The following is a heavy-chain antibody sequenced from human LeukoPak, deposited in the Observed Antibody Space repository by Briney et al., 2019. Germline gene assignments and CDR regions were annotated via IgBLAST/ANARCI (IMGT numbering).Heavy chain of an antibody. CDR2: ISYDGSNK. J-gene: IGHJ4*02. CDR3: AKDHGSGDAGDY. V-gene: IGHV3-30*18. Sequence: PGGSLRLSCAASGFTFSSYGMHWVRQAPGKGLEWVAVISYDGSNKYYADSVKGRFTISRDNSKNTLYLHMNSLRAEDTAVYYCAKDHGSGDAGDYWGQGTLVTVSS. D-gene: IGHD3-10*01. CDR1: GFTFSSYG.